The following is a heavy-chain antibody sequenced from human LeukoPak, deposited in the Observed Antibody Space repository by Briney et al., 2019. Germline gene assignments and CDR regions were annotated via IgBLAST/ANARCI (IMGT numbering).Heavy chain of an antibody. V-gene: IGHV4-59*08. CDR1: GGSISGYY. D-gene: IGHD3-10*01. CDR2: IYYSGST. Sequence: SETLSLICAVSGGSISGYYWSWIRQPPGKGLEWIGYIYYSGSTNYNLSLKSRVTISVDTSKNQFSLRLSSVTAADTAVYYCARRSPYSYGSGSYRGTGGFDPWGQGTLVTVSS. J-gene: IGHJ5*02. CDR3: ARRSPYSYGSGSYRGTGGFDP.